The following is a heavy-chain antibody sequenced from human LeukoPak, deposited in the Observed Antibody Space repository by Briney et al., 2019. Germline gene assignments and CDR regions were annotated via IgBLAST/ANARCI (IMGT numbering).Heavy chain of an antibody. CDR1: GYTFSAYY. D-gene: IGHD3-3*01. J-gene: IGHJ4*02. CDR3: ARVVRSFDAWSGYYADY. Sequence: ASVKVSCKTSGYTFSAYYIHWVRQAPGQGLEWMGWINPNSGGTNFAQKFQGWVTMTRDTSITTVYMELSGLSSDDTAVYYCARVVRSFDAWSGYYADYWGQGTQVTVSS. V-gene: IGHV1-2*04. CDR2: INPNSGGT.